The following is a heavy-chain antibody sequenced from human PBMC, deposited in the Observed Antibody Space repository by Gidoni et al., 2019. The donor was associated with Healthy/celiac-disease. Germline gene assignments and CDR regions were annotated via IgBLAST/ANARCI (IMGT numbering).Heavy chain of an antibody. CDR2: ISYDGSNK. Sequence: QVQLVESGGGVVQPGRSLRLSCAASGVTFSSYAMHWVRQAPGKGLEWVAVISYDGSNKYYADSVNGRFTISRDNSKNTLYLQMNSLRAEDTAVYYCARPPRKNFAVAGGGDAFDIWGQGTMVTVSS. J-gene: IGHJ3*02. CDR3: ARPPRKNFAVAGGGDAFDI. V-gene: IGHV3-30*04. CDR1: GVTFSSYA. D-gene: IGHD6-19*01.